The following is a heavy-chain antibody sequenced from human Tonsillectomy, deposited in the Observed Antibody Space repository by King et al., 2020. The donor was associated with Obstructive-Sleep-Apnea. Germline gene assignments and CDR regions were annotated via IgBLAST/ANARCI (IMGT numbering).Heavy chain of an antibody. CDR2: YHYSGRIFYSGNT. CDR1: GGSISGYY. Sequence: VQLQESGPGLVKPSETLSLTCTVSGGSISGYYWNWIRQPPGKGLEWIGYYHYSGRIFYSGNTNYNPSLKGRVTISVDASKNQLSLKLSPATAADTAVYHCARQPLPYYYDTSGYHYSPFDFWGQGTLVTVSS. J-gene: IGHJ4*02. CDR3: ARQPLPYYYDTSGYHYSPFDF. V-gene: IGHV4-59*08. D-gene: IGHD3-22*01.